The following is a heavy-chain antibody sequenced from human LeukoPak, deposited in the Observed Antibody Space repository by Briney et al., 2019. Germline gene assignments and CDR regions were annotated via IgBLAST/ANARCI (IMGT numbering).Heavy chain of an antibody. CDR1: GGSFSGYY. V-gene: IGHV4-34*01. Sequence: SETLSLTCAVYGGSFSGYYWSWILQPPGKRLEWIAEINHSGSTNYNPSLKSRVTISVDTSKNQFSLKLSSVTAADTAVYYCARYYYDNSGYGDYFDYWGQGTLVTVSS. CDR2: INHSGST. J-gene: IGHJ4*02. D-gene: IGHD3-22*01. CDR3: ARYYYDNSGYGDYFDY.